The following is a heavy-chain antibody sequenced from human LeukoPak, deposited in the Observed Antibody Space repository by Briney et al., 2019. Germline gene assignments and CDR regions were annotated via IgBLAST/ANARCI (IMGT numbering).Heavy chain of an antibody. CDR1: GFTFSSYA. V-gene: IGHV3-23*01. Sequence: PGGSLRLSCAASGFTFSSYAMSWVRQAPGKGLEWVSAISGSGGSTYYADSVKGRFTISRDNSKNTLYLQMNSLRAEDTAVYYCAKGVRLTTVVTSTDYWGQGTLVTVSS. CDR2: ISGSGGST. CDR3: AKGVRLTTVVTSTDY. J-gene: IGHJ4*02. D-gene: IGHD4-17*01.